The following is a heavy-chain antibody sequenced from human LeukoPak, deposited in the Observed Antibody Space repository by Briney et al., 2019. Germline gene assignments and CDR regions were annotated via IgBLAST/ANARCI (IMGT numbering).Heavy chain of an antibody. CDR3: ARESGIAARPTYYYYYYMDV. J-gene: IGHJ6*03. CDR1: GGSISSSSYY. Sequence: SETLSLTCTVSGGSISSSSYYWGWIRQPPGKGLEWIGSIYYSGSTYYNPSLKSRVTISVDTSKNQFSLKLSSVTAADTAVYYCARESGIAARPTYYYYYYMDVWGKGTTVTVPS. D-gene: IGHD6-6*01. V-gene: IGHV4-39*07. CDR2: IYYSGST.